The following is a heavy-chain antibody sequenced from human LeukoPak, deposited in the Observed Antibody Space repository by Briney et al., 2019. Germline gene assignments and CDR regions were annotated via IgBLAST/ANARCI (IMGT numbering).Heavy chain of an antibody. CDR3: ARDVVVTSSRDSFDI. Sequence: SETLSLTCAVSGDSVSSGGYYWTWIRQHPGKGLEWIGYISNSGTTSYNPSLKSRVSISVDTSNNQFSLRLSSVTAADTAVYYCARDVVVTSSRDSFDIWGRGTMVTVSS. CDR1: GDSVSSGGYY. D-gene: IGHD2-21*02. V-gene: IGHV4-31*11. J-gene: IGHJ3*02. CDR2: ISNSGTT.